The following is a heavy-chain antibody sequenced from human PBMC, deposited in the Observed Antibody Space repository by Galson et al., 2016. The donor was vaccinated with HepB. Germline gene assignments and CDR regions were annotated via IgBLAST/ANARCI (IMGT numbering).Heavy chain of an antibody. CDR3: AKEAHPWSGYSHTATLDS. CDR1: GFTFSDYW. V-gene: IGHV3-74*01. CDR2: INRDGSGT. Sequence: SLRLSCAASGFTFSDYWMHWVRQVPGKGLVWVSRINRDGSGTNYADSVKGRFTISRVNAKSTLYLQMNSLRVEDTAVYYCAKEAHPWSGYSHTATLDSWGQGTLVTVTS. D-gene: IGHD3-3*01. J-gene: IGHJ4*02.